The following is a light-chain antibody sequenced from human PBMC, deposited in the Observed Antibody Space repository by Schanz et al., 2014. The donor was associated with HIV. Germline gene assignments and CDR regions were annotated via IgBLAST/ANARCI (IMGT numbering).Light chain of an antibody. J-gene: IGKJ1*01. CDR3: QQYNNWPPA. Sequence: EIVMTQSPATLYVSPGEGATLSCRAGQSVNNYLAWYQQKPGQTPRLLIYGASTRATGIPARFSGSGSGTEFTLTISSLQSEDFAVYYCQQYNNWPPAFGQGTKVEIK. CDR1: QSVNNY. V-gene: IGKV3-15*01. CDR2: GAS.